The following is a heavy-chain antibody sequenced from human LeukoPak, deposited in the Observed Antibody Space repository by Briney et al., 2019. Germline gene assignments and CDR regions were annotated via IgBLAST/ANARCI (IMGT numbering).Heavy chain of an antibody. CDR3: ARVDSWRVYSGYIFDY. CDR2: ISSSSSTI. D-gene: IGHD5-12*01. V-gene: IGHV3-48*04. J-gene: IGHJ4*02. CDR1: GFTFSSYS. Sequence: GGSLRLSCAASGFTFSSYSMNWVRQAPGKGLEWVSYISSSSSTIYYADSVKGRFTISRDNAKNSLYLQMNSLRAEDTAVYYCARVDSWRVYSGYIFDYWGQGTLSPSPQ.